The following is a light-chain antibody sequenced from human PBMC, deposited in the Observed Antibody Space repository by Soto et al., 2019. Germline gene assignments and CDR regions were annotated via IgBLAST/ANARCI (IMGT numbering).Light chain of an antibody. V-gene: IGLV2-14*01. CDR3: GSYTGSIYV. Sequence: QSALTQPASVSGSPGQSITISCTGTSSDVGGYKFVSWYQQHPGTAPKLMIYEVSNRPSGVSSRFSGSKSGNTASLTISGLQAEDEADYFCGSYTGSIYVFGNGTMLTVL. CDR2: EVS. CDR1: SSDVGGYKF. J-gene: IGLJ1*01.